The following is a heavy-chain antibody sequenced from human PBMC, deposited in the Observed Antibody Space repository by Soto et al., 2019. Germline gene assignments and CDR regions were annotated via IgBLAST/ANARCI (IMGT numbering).Heavy chain of an antibody. J-gene: IGHJ6*03. V-gene: IGHV4-59*08. CDR1: GGSISSYY. Sequence: SETLSLTCTVSGGSISSYYWSWIRQPPGKGLEWIGYIYYSGSTNYNPSLKSRVTISVDTSKNQFSLKLSSVTAADTAVYYCASMVVPAAISSYYYYYMDVWGKGTTVTVSS. CDR3: ASMVVPAAISSYYYYYMDV. CDR2: IYYSGST. D-gene: IGHD2-2*01.